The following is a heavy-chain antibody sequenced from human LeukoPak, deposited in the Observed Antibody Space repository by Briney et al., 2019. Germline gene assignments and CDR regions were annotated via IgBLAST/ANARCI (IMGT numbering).Heavy chain of an antibody. D-gene: IGHD1-26*01. Sequence: GGSLRLSCAASGFTFSSYWMSWVRQAPGKGLEWVANIKQDGSEKYYVDSVKGRFTISRDNAKNSLYLQMNSLRAEDTAVYYCARISWSTHDAFDIWGQGTMVTVSS. V-gene: IGHV3-7*01. CDR1: GFTFSSYW. CDR3: ARISWSTHDAFDI. J-gene: IGHJ3*02. CDR2: IKQDGSEK.